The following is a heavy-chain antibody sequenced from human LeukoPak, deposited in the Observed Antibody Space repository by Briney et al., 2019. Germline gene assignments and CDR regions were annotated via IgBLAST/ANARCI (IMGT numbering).Heavy chain of an antibody. Sequence: PSETLSLTCGVSGGSITSTNYWTWVRQPPGKGLEWIGAVNLQGSTNYNPSLMGRVAISVDMSENHISLQLTSVTAADTAVYYCAREGGPYRPLDYSGQGTLVTVSS. CDR3: AREGGPYRPLDY. J-gene: IGHJ4*02. V-gene: IGHV4-4*02. CDR1: GGSITSTNY. CDR2: VNLQGST.